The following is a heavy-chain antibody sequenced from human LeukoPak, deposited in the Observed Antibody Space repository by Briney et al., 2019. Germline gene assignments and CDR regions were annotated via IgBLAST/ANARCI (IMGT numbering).Heavy chain of an antibody. D-gene: IGHD3-3*01. J-gene: IGHJ3*02. CDR2: IYPGDSDT. CDR3: ARVGYFDFWSGYYPGLNAFDI. CDR1: GYSFTSYW. V-gene: IGHV5-51*01. Sequence: GESLKISCKGSGYSFTSYWIVWVRQMPGKGLEWMGIIYPGDSDTRYSPSFQGQVTISADKSISTAYLQWSSLKASDTAMYYCARVGYFDFWSGYYPGLNAFDIWGQGTMVTVPS.